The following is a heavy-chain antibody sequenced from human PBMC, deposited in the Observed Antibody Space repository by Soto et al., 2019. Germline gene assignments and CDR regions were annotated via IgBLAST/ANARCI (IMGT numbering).Heavy chain of an antibody. D-gene: IGHD2-15*01. Sequence: SESLSLTCAVSGGSISSGGYYWSWIRQHPGKGLEWIGYIYYSGSTYYNPSLKSRVTISVDTSKNQFSLKLSSVTAADTAVYYCARGNGGNLGGNWFDPWGQGTLVTVSS. J-gene: IGHJ5*02. CDR3: ARGNGGNLGGNWFDP. CDR1: GGSISSGGYY. CDR2: IYYSGST. V-gene: IGHV4-31*11.